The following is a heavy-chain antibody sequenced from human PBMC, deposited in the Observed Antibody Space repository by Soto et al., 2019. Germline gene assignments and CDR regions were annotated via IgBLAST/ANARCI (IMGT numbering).Heavy chain of an antibody. V-gene: IGHV5-10-1*01. CDR3: ARHGIVVVPAAGMDV. D-gene: IGHD2-2*01. J-gene: IGHJ6*02. Sequence: GESLKISCKGSGYSFTSYWISWVRQMPGKGLEWMGRIDPSDSYTNYSPSFQGHVTISADKSISTAYLQWSSLKASDTAMYYCARHGIVVVPAAGMDVWGQGTTVTVS. CDR2: IDPSDSYT. CDR1: GYSFTSYW.